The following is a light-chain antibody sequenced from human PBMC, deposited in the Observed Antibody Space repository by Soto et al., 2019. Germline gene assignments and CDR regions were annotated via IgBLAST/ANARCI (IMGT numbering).Light chain of an antibody. CDR2: GNT. V-gene: IGLV1-40*01. Sequence: QTVVTQPPSMSGAPGQRVTISCSGSGSNIGAGYDVHWYKQLPGTAPQVVIYGNTNRPSGVPDRFSGSKSGTYASLAITGLQADDEAAYYCQSFDNTLSASIFGGGTQLTVL. CDR1: GSNIGAGYD. CDR3: QSFDNTLSASI. J-gene: IGLJ2*01.